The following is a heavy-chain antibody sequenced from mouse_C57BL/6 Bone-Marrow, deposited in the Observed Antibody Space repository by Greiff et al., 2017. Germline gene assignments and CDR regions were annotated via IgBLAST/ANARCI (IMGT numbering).Heavy chain of an antibody. CDR1: GYTFTSYW. J-gene: IGHJ3*01. CDR2: IYPGNSDT. V-gene: IGHV1-5*01. Sequence: EVQLQQSGTVLARPGASVKMSCKTSGYTFTSYWMHWVKQRPGQGLEWIGAIYPGNSDTSYNQKFKGKATLTAVTSASTAYMELSSLTNEDSAVYYCTRSWWFAYWGQGTLVTVSA. CDR3: TRSWWFAY.